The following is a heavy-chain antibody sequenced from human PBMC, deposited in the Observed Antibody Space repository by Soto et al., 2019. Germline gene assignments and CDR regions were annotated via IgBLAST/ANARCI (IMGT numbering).Heavy chain of an antibody. J-gene: IGHJ4*02. Sequence: PSETLSLTCTLSGGSISSSYYSWGWIRQPPGKGLEWIGSVYYSASTYYKPSLKSRVTISVDTSKNQFSLKLTSVTAADTAVYYCASAYTRGWYGDFHHWGQGKLVTVSS. CDR1: GGSISSSYYS. D-gene: IGHD6-19*01. CDR3: ASAYTRGWYGDFHH. CDR2: VYYSAST. V-gene: IGHV4-39*01.